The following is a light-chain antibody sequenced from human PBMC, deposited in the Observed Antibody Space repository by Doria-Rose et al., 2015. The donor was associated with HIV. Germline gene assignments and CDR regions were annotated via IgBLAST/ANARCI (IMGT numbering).Light chain of an antibody. CDR2: DAS. Sequence: TQSPGTLSLSPGERATLSCRASQRVKSSYLAWYQQKPGQAPSLLIYDASTRATGIPDRFSGSGSGTDFTLTISRLKPEDVAVYYCQQYGTSRGTFGQGTRLEIK. V-gene: IGKV3-20*01. CDR1: QRVKSSY. CDR3: QQYGTSRGT. J-gene: IGKJ5*01.